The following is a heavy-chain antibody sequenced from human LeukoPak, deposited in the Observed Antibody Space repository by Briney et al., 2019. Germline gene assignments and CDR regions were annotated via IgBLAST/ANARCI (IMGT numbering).Heavy chain of an antibody. CDR2: INSDGSST. CDR3: ARIPSCSSTSCQDY. Sequence: GGSPRLSCAASGFTFSSYWMHWVRQAPGKGLVWVSRINSDGSSTSYADSVKGRFTISRDNAKNTLYLQMNSLRAEDTAVYYCARIPSCSSTSCQDYWGQGTLVTVSS. J-gene: IGHJ4*02. V-gene: IGHV3-74*01. D-gene: IGHD2-2*01. CDR1: GFTFSSYW.